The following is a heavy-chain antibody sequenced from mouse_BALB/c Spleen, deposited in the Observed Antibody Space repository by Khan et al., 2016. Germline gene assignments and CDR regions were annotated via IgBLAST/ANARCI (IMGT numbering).Heavy chain of an antibody. CDR3: GRSGSKYWYFDV. J-gene: IGHJ1*01. CDR2: IYPGTGST. CDR1: VYIFTSYW. D-gene: IGHD1-1*01. Sequence: QVQLKQSGAELVRPGASVKLSCKTSVYIFTSYWIHWVKKRSGQGLEWIARIYPGTGSTYYNEKFKGKATLTADKSSSTAYMQLSSLKSEDSDVYFCGRSGSKYWYFDVWGAGTTVTVSS. V-gene: IGHV1-76*01.